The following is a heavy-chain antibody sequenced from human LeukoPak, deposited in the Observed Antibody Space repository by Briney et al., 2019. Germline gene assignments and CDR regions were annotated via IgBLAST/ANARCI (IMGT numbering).Heavy chain of an antibody. Sequence: SETLSLTCTVSGGSVSSGLHYWNWIRQPPGKGLEWIGYIYYSGSTYYNPSLKSRVTISVDTSKNQFSLKLSSVTAADTAVYYCARVESEIAPSHPYNWFDPWGQGTLVTVSS. CDR3: ARVESEIAPSHPYNWFDP. V-gene: IGHV4-30-4*08. CDR1: GGSVSSGLHY. D-gene: IGHD6-13*01. J-gene: IGHJ5*02. CDR2: IYYSGST.